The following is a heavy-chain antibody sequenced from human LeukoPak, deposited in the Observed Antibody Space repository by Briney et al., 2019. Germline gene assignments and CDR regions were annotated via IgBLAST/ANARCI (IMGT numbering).Heavy chain of an antibody. CDR2: ISWNSGSI. J-gene: IGHJ4*02. CDR3: AKDIGGQPEGVDY. CDR1: GFTFDDYA. D-gene: IGHD5-18*01. V-gene: IGHV3-9*01. Sequence: GRSLRLSCAASGFTFDDYAMHWVRQAPGKGLEWVSGISWNSGSIGYADSVEGRFTISRDNAKNSLYLQMNSLRAEDTALYYCAKDIGGQPEGVDYWGQGTLVTVSS.